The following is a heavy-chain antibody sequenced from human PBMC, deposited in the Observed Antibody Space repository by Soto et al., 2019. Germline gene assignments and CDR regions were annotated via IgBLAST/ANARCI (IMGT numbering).Heavy chain of an antibody. D-gene: IGHD2-2*01. V-gene: IGHV3-30-3*01. Sequence: QVQLVESGGGVVQPGRSLRLSCAASGFTFSSYAMNWVRQAPGKVLEWVALISYDGSNKYYADSVKGRFTISRDSSKNTLYLQMNSLRAADTAVYYCGRCSSTSCHLGSDYWGQGTLVTVSS. J-gene: IGHJ4*02. CDR3: GRCSSTSCHLGSDY. CDR2: ISYDGSNK. CDR1: GFTFSSYA.